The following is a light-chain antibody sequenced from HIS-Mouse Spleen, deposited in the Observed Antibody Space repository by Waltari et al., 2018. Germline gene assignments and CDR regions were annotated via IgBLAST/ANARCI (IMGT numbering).Light chain of an antibody. Sequence: QSALTQPASVSGSPGQSITISCTGPSSDVGGYNYVPWYQQHPGKAPKLMIYDVSNRPSGVSNRFSGSKSGNTASLTISGLQAEDEADYYCSSYTSRSTWVFGGGTKLTVL. J-gene: IGLJ3*02. V-gene: IGLV2-14*03. CDR1: SSDVGGYNY. CDR2: DVS. CDR3: SSYTSRSTWV.